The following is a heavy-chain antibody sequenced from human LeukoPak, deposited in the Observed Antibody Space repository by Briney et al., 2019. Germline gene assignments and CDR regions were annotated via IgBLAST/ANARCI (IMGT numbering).Heavy chain of an antibody. CDR1: GGSFSGYY. J-gene: IGHJ4*02. V-gene: IGHV4-34*01. D-gene: IGHD3-10*01. CDR3: AKSSPPRKFDY. Sequence: SETLSLTCAVYGGSFSGYYWSWIRQPPGKGLEWIGEINHSGSTNYNPSLKSRVTISVDTSKNQFSLKLSSVTAADAAVYYCAKSSPPRKFDYWGQGTLVTVSS. CDR2: INHSGST.